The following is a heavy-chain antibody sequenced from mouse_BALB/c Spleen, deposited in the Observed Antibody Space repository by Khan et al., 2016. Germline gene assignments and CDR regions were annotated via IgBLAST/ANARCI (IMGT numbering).Heavy chain of an antibody. CDR2: ISDGGSYS. V-gene: IGHV5-4*02. D-gene: IGHD2-4*01. Sequence: EVELVESGGGLVKPGGSLKLSCAASGFTFSDYYMYWVRQTPEKRLEWVATISDGGSYSYYPDSVKGRFTISRDNAKNNLYLQMSSLKSEDTAISYCAREGLRRGFAYWGQGTLVTVSA. J-gene: IGHJ3*01. CDR3: AREGLRRGFAY. CDR1: GFTFSDYY.